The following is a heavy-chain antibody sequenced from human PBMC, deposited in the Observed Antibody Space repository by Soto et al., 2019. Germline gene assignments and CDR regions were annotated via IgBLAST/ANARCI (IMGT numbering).Heavy chain of an antibody. CDR3: ARERNMYGMDV. J-gene: IGHJ6*02. D-gene: IGHD1-1*01. Sequence: QVQLGQSGAEVKKPGASVKVSCKASAYTFTSYDINWVRQATGQGLEWMGWMNPNSGNTVYAQKFQDRVTMTRNTSISTAYMELSSLRSEDTAVSYCARERNMYGMDVWGQGTTVTVYS. CDR2: MNPNSGNT. V-gene: IGHV1-8*01. CDR1: AYTFTSYD.